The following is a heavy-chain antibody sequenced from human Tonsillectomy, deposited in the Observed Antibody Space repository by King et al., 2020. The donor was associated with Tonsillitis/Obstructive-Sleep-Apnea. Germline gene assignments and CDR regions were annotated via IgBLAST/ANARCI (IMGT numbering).Heavy chain of an antibody. CDR3: ARSVVPAAKGYYYYMDV. D-gene: IGHD2-2*01. Sequence: QLVQSGAEVKKPGESLRISCKGSGYSFTSYWISWVRQMPGKGLEWRGRIDPSDSYTNYSPSFQGHVTISADKSISTAYLQWSSLKASDTAMYYCARSVVPAAKGYYYYMDVWGKGTTVTVSS. J-gene: IGHJ6*03. CDR1: GYSFTSYW. CDR2: IDPSDSYT. V-gene: IGHV5-10-1*01.